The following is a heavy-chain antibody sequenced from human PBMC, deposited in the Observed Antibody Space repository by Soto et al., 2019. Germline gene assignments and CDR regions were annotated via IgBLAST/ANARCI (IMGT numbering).Heavy chain of an antibody. CDR1: GFFFSNCW. J-gene: IGHJ6*02. D-gene: IGHD3-22*01. V-gene: IGHV3-74*01. CDR2: INSDGSYT. CDR3: VRAIGHYGMDV. Sequence: PGGALSLSCVASGFFFSNCWMHWVRQAQGLGLVWVSHINSDGSYTTYADSVKGRFTISRDNAKNTLYLQMNSLTAEDTAVYYCVRAIGHYGMDVWGRGATVTVSS.